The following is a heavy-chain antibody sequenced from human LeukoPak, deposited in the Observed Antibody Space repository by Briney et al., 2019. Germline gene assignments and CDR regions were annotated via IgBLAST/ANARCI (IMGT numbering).Heavy chain of an antibody. CDR2: INQDGSEM. CDR3: ARDLRYYYDSSGYYYYYYGMDV. V-gene: IGHV3-7*05. CDR1: GFTFSTYW. D-gene: IGHD3-22*01. J-gene: IGHJ6*02. Sequence: PGESLRLSCAASGFTFSTYWMSWVRQAPGKGLEWVANINQDGSEMYYVDSVKGRFTISRDNSKNTLYLQMNSLRAEDTAVYYCARDLRYYYDSSGYYYYYYGMDVWGQGTTVTVSS.